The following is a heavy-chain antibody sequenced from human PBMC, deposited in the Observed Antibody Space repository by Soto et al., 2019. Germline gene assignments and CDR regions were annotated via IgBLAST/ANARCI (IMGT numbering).Heavy chain of an antibody. J-gene: IGHJ4*02. Sequence: QVELQESGPGLVKPSQTLSLTCTVSGGSISSGGYYWSWIRHHPGKGLEWIGYIYDGGSTYYNPSLKSRVTISVDTSKNQFSLKLSSMTAAATAVYYCASQATGWYPDYWGQGTLVTVSP. D-gene: IGHD6-19*01. V-gene: IGHV4-31*03. CDR2: IYDGGST. CDR3: ASQATGWYPDY. CDR1: GGSISSGGYY.